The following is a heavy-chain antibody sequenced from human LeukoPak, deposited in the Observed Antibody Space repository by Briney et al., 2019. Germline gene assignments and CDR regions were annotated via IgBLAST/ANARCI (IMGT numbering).Heavy chain of an antibody. CDR2: ISGSGGST. CDR3: AKVRYEGSSTSCDY. Sequence: GGSLRLSCAASGFTFSSYAMSWVRQAPGKGLEWVSAISGSGGSTYYADSVKGRFTISRDNSKNTLYLQMNSLRAEDTAVYYCAKVRYEGSSTSCDYWGQGTLVTVSS. V-gene: IGHV3-23*01. J-gene: IGHJ4*02. D-gene: IGHD2-2*01. CDR1: GFTFSSYA.